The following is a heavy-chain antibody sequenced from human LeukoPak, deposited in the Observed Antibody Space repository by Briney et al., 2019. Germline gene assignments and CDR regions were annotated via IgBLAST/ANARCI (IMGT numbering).Heavy chain of an antibody. CDR1: GGSISSYY. D-gene: IGHD5-18*01. CDR3: ARLGYSYGPN. Sequence: SETLSLTCTVSGGSISSYYWSWLRQPPGKGLEWIGYIYYSGSTNYNPSLKSRVTISVDTSKNQFSLKLSSVTAADTAVYYCARLGYSYGPNWGQGTLVTVSS. J-gene: IGHJ4*02. V-gene: IGHV4-59*08. CDR2: IYYSGST.